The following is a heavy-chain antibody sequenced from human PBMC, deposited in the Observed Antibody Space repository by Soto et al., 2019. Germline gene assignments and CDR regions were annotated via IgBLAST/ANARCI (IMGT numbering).Heavy chain of an antibody. D-gene: IGHD6-13*01. Sequence: LRLSCAASGSTFSSYGMNWVRQAPGKGLEWVSSIDSTGSYIYYADSVKGRLTISRDNARNSLYLHLNSLRTDDTAVYYCARLVGNSWLDYWGQGTLVTVSS. V-gene: IGHV3-21*01. CDR3: ARLVGNSWLDY. J-gene: IGHJ4*02. CDR2: IDSTGSYI. CDR1: GSTFSSYG.